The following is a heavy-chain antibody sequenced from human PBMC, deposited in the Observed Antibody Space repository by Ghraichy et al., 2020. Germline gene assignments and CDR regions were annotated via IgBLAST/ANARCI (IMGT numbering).Heavy chain of an antibody. CDR3: AKVVSTLYSSSWYGWYFDL. CDR2: ISGSGGST. J-gene: IGHJ2*01. V-gene: IGHV3-23*01. Sequence: GESLNISCAASGFTFSSYAMSWVRQAPGKGLEWVSAISGSGGSTYYADSVKGRFTISRDNSKNTLYLQMNSLRAEDTAVYYCAKVVSTLYSSSWYGWYFDLWGRGTLVTVSS. D-gene: IGHD6-13*01. CDR1: GFTFSSYA.